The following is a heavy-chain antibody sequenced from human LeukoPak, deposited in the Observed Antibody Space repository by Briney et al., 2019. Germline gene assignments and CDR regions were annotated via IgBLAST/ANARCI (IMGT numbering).Heavy chain of an antibody. J-gene: IGHJ4*02. CDR2: IYYSGST. D-gene: IGHD3-22*01. CDR1: GGSISSSSYY. V-gene: IGHV4-39*01. Sequence: SETLSLTCTVSGGSISSSSYYWGWIRQPPGKGLEFIGSIYYSGSTYYNPSLESRVTISVDTSKNQFSLKLSSVTAADTAGYYCASYHSSGYPRFDYWGQGTLVTVSS. CDR3: ASYHSSGYPRFDY.